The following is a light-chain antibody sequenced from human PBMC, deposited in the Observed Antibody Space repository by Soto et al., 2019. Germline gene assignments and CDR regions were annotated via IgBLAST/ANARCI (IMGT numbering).Light chain of an antibody. CDR3: QQYGSSRTWT. CDR2: HAS. J-gene: IGKJ1*01. V-gene: IGKV1-5*01. Sequence: DIQITQSPSTPSASVGDRVTITCRASQNINTDLAWYQQKPGKVPNLLIYHASSLVNGVPSRFSGSGSGTDFTLTISRLEPEDFAVYYCQQYGSSRTWTFGQGTKVDIK. CDR1: QNINTD.